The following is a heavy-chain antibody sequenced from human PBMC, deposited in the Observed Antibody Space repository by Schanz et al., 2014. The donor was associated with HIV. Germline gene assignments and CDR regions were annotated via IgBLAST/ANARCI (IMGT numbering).Heavy chain of an antibody. CDR1: GGTFSSFA. V-gene: IGHV1-18*01. D-gene: IGHD6-19*01. CDR2: ISPNNGNR. Sequence: QVQLVQSGAEVKKPGSSVKVSCKTSGGTFSSFAINWVRQAPGQGLEWMGWISPNNGNRNYAQKLQGRVTMTTDTSTTTAYMELRSLRSDETAIYYCARGGSGWYGYEGFDYWGQGTLVTVSS. J-gene: IGHJ4*02. CDR3: ARGGSGWYGYEGFDY.